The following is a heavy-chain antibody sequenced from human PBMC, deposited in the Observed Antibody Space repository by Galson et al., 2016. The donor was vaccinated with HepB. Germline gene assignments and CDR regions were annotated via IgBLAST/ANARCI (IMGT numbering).Heavy chain of an antibody. V-gene: IGHV6-1*01. CDR2: TYYRAGWYR. CDR1: GDSVSSNTAG. Sequence: CAISGDSVSSNTAGWNWLSQSPSRGLEWLGRTYYRAGWYRDYASSVRGRLIINPDTSKNQFSLQLNSVTLDDTAVYYCTRVNLLGRGMNVWGQGTTVPVSS. J-gene: IGHJ6*02. CDR3: TRVNLLGRGMNV.